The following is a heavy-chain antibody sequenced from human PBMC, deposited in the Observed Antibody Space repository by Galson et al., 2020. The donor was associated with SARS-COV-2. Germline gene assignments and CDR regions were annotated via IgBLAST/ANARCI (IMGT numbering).Heavy chain of an antibody. CDR3: ATTTVTTNDAFDI. D-gene: IGHD4-17*01. J-gene: IGHJ3*02. CDR2: ISSSGSTI. Sequence: GESLKISCAASGFTFSDYYMSWIRQAPGKGLEWVSYISSSGSTIYYADSVKGRFTISRDNAKNSLYLQMNSLRAEDTAVYYCATTTVTTNDAFDIWGQGTMVTVSS. V-gene: IGHV3-11*01. CDR1: GFTFSDYY.